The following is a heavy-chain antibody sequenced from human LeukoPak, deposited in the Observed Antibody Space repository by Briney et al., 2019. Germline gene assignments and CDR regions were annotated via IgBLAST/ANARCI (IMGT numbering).Heavy chain of an antibody. CDR2: IYYSGST. CDR3: AKSSGWYLADDY. V-gene: IGHV4-59*01. D-gene: IGHD6-19*01. J-gene: IGHJ4*02. Sequence: SETLSLTCTVSGGSISSYYWSWIRQPPGKGLEWIGYIYYSGSTNYNPSLKSRVTISVDTSKNQFSLKLSSVTAADTAVCYCAKSSGWYLADDYWGQGTLVTVSS. CDR1: GGSISSYY.